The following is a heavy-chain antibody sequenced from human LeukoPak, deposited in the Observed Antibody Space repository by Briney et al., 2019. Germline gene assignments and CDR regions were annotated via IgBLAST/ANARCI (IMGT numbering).Heavy chain of an antibody. CDR3: ARGQLGDCSSTSCYGAKNWFDP. J-gene: IGHJ5*02. D-gene: IGHD2-2*01. V-gene: IGHV4-34*01. CDR1: GGSFSGYY. CDR2: INHSGST. Sequence: PSETLSLTCAVYGGSFSGYYWSWIRQPPGKGLEWIGEINHSGSTNYNPSLKSRVTISVDTSKNQFSLKLSSVTAADTAVYYCARGQLGDCSSTSCYGAKNWFDPWGQGTLVTVSS.